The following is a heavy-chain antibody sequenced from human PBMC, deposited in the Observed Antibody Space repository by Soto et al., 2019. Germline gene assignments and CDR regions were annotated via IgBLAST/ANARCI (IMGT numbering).Heavy chain of an antibody. V-gene: IGHV1-69*13. Sequence: GASVKVSCKASGGTFSSYAISWVRQAPGQGLEWMGGIIPIFGTANYAQKFQGRVTITADESTSTAYMELSSLRSEDTAVYYCATLTEYCSGGSCYYWFDPWDQGTLVTVSS. CDR1: GGTFSSYA. CDR2: IIPIFGTA. J-gene: IGHJ5*02. D-gene: IGHD2-15*01. CDR3: ATLTEYCSGGSCYYWFDP.